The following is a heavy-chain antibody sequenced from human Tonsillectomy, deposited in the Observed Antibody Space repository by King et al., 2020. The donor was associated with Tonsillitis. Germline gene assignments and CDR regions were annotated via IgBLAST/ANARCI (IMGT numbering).Heavy chain of an antibody. D-gene: IGHD2-2*01. J-gene: IGHJ6*02. CDR3: AGPSIVVVPAAIGAYYYGMDV. CDR1: GYTFTGYY. CDR2: FNPNSGGT. Sequence: QLVQSGAEVKKPGSSVKVSCKASGYTFTGYYMHWVRQAPGQGLEWMGWFNPNSGGTNYAQKFQGGVTMTRDTSISTAYMELSRLRSDDTAVYYCAGPSIVVVPAAIGAYYYGMDVWGQGTTVTVSS. V-gene: IGHV1-2*02.